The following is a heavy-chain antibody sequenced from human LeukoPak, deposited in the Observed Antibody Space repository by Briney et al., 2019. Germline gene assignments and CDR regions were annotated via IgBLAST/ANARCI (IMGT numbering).Heavy chain of an antibody. CDR1: GFTFSSYA. CDR3: VKDYSSSWYYFDY. D-gene: IGHD6-13*01. J-gene: IGHJ4*02. V-gene: IGHV3-64D*06. Sequence: TGGSRRLSCSTAGFTFSSYAMHWVRQAPGKGMEYVSAISSNGGSTYYADSVKGRFTISRDNSKNTLYLQMSSLRAEDTAVYYCVKDYSSSWYYFDYWGQGTLVTVSS. CDR2: ISSNGGST.